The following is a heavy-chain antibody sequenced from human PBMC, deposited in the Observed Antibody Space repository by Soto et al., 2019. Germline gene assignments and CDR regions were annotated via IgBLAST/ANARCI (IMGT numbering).Heavy chain of an antibody. V-gene: IGHV4-34*01. CDR2: INHSGST. CDR1: GGSFSGYY. J-gene: IGHJ4*02. Sequence: QVQLQQWGAGLLKPSETLSLTCAVYGGSFSGYYWSWIRQPPGKGLEWIGEINHSGSTNYNPSLQSRVTISVDTSKNQFPLKLSSVTAADTAVYYCARAGSSYYFDYWGQGTLVTVSS. D-gene: IGHD6-6*01. CDR3: ARAGSSYYFDY.